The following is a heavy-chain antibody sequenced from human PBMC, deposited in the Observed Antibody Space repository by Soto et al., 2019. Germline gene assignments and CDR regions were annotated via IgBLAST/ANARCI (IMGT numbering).Heavy chain of an antibody. J-gene: IGHJ4*02. V-gene: IGHV3-23*01. Sequence: EVQLLESGGGLAQPGGSLRLSCAVSGFTFTSYAMSWVRQAPGKGLGWVAATSGSGDTTYYADSVKGRVTISRDNSKKTLFIQMDSLRAEDTAVDYCAKMVHGGYVSYFDNWGQGTLVTVSS. CDR1: GFTFTSYA. CDR2: TSGSGDTT. D-gene: IGHD2-15*01. CDR3: AKMVHGGYVSYFDN.